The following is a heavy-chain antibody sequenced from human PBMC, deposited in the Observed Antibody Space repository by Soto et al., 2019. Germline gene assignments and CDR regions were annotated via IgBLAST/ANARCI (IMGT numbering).Heavy chain of an antibody. V-gene: IGHV1-69*12. J-gene: IGHJ5*02. CDR3: ARFVVVVAAKGWFDP. Sequence: QVQLVQSGAEVKKPGSSVKVSCKASGGTFSSYAISWVRQAPGQGLEWMGGIIPIFGTANYAQKFKGRVTITADEYTSTAYMELSGLRSEDTAVYYCARFVVVVAAKGWFDPWGQGTLVTVSS. D-gene: IGHD2-15*01. CDR2: IIPIFGTA. CDR1: GGTFSSYA.